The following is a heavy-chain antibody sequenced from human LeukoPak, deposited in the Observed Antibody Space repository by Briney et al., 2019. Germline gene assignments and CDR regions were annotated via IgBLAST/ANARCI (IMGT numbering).Heavy chain of an antibody. CDR3: TRVDYGGAPRRNY. D-gene: IGHD4-23*01. J-gene: IGHJ4*02. V-gene: IGHV3-49*03. Sequence: PGGSLRLSCTASGFTFGDYALSWFRQAPGKGLEWVSFIRSRTYGGTTQYAVSVRGRFNSSRDDSKSIAYLQMNSLKIEDTAVYYCTRVDYGGAPRRNYWGQGTLVTVSS. CDR2: IRSRTYGGTT. CDR1: GFTFGDYA.